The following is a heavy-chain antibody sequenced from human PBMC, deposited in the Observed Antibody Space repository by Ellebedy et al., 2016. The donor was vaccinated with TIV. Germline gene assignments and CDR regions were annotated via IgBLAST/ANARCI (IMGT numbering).Heavy chain of an antibody. CDR1: GFTFSSHV. Sequence: GESLKISCVASGFTFSSHVMNWVRQAPGKGLEWVSSIGTSGTDKYYADSVKGRFTISRDNAKNSLYLQMDSLRAEDTAVFYCASDTAMNYWGLGTLVTVSS. D-gene: IGHD5-18*01. CDR2: IGTSGTDK. J-gene: IGHJ4*02. V-gene: IGHV3-21*01. CDR3: ASDTAMNY.